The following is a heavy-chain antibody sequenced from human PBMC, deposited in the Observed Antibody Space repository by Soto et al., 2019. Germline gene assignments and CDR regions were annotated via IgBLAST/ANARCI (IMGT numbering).Heavy chain of an antibody. CDR2: INPNSGVT. CDR1: GYTFTGYF. CDR3: AWGGGTILAQIP. J-gene: IGHJ5*02. D-gene: IGHD2-2*01. V-gene: IGHV1-2*02. Sequence: ASVKVSCKASGYTFTGYFIHWVRQAPGEGLEWVGYINPNSGVTKYAPRFLGRVTITRDTSIRTAYMDLNNLRSDDTAVSSCAWGGGTILAQIPRSPGTLVTVSS.